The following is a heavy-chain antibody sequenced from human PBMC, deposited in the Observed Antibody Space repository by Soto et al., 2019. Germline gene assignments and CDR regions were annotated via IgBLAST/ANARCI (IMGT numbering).Heavy chain of an antibody. V-gene: IGHV3-30-3*01. CDR2: ISYDGSNK. CDR3: ARSPRHIVADSSGYYY. CDR1: GFTFSSYA. Sequence: GGSLRLSCAASGFTFSSYAMHWVRQAPGKGLEWVAVISYDGSNKYYADSVKGRFTISRDNSKNTLYLQMNSLRAEDTAVYYCARSPRHIVADSSGYYYWGQGTLVTVSS. J-gene: IGHJ4*02. D-gene: IGHD3-22*01.